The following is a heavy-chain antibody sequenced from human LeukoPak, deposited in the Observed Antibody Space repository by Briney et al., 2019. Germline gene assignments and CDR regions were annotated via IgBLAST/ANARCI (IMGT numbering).Heavy chain of an antibody. D-gene: IGHD3-10*01. CDR1: GFTFSSYA. CDR2: ISGSDRST. J-gene: IGHJ4*02. Sequence: GGSLRLSCAASGFTFSSYAMSWVRQAPGKGLEWVSAISGSDRSTYYADSVRGRFTISRDNSKNTLYLQMNSLRAEDTAVYYCAKDDDGSGSYPSFHYWGQGTLVTVSS. CDR3: AKDDDGSGSYPSFHY. V-gene: IGHV3-23*01.